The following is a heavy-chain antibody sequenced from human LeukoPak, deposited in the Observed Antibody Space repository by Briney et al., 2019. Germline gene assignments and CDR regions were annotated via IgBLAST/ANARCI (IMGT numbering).Heavy chain of an antibody. CDR3: ARDKAFDDAFDI. Sequence: GGSLRLSCAASGFTFSSYSMNWVRQAPGKGLEWVSSISSSSSYIYYADSVKGRFTISRDNAKNSLYLQMNSLRAEDTAVYYCARDKAFDDAFDIWGQGTMVTVSS. CDR2: ISSSSSYI. J-gene: IGHJ3*02. V-gene: IGHV3-21*01. CDR1: GFTFSSYS.